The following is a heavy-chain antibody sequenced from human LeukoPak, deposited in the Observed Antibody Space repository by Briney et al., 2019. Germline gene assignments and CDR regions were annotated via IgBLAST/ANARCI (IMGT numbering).Heavy chain of an antibody. J-gene: IGHJ3*02. CDR1: GGSISSGSYY. V-gene: IGHV4-61*02. Sequence: SETLSLTCTVSGGSISSGSYYWSWIRRPAGKGLEWIGRIYTSGSTNYNPSLKSRVTISVDTSKNQFSLKLTSVTAADTAVYYCARLLGDYETPAFDIWGQGTMVTVSS. CDR2: IYTSGST. D-gene: IGHD4-17*01. CDR3: ARLLGDYETPAFDI.